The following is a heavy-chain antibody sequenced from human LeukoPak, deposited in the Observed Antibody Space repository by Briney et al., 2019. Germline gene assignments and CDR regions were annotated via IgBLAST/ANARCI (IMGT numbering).Heavy chain of an antibody. J-gene: IGHJ4*02. CDR3: VTSTGQQFIPYDY. D-gene: IGHD6-13*01. V-gene: IGHV3-66*02. CDR1: GLNVSSNY. Sequence: GRSLRLSCAASGLNVSSNYMTWIRQAPGKGLEWVSLIYGADAAYYAESVRGRFMISRDNLKNTLFLQMNSLRVEDTAVYYCVTSTGQQFIPYDYWGQGTHVTVSS. CDR2: IYGADAA.